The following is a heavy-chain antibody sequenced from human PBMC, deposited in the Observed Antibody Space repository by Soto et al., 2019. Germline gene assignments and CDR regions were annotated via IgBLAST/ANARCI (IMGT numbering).Heavy chain of an antibody. CDR3: ARGRMVRGDYYYYFGMDV. CDR1: GYTFTGYY. D-gene: IGHD3-10*01. CDR2: INPNSGGT. Sequence: ASVKVSCKASGYTFTGYYMHWVRQAPGQGLEWMGWINPNSGGTNYAQKFQGWVTMTRDTSISTAYMELSRLRSDDTAVYYCARGRMVRGDYYYYFGMDVWGKGTTVTVSS. J-gene: IGHJ6*04. V-gene: IGHV1-2*04.